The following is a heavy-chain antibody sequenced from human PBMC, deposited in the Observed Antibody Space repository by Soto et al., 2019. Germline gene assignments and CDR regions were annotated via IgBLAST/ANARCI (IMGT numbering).Heavy chain of an antibody. CDR2: ISAHNGNT. CDR3: ARGRYGDY. J-gene: IGHJ4*02. D-gene: IGHD1-26*01. Sequence: QVHLVQSGAEVKNPGASVKVSCKGSGYDFTTYGITWVRQAPGQGLEWMAWISAHNGNTNYAPNHQGRVTVTRDTSTSTAYIELGSLRCDDTAVYYCARGRYGDYWGQGALGTVSS. V-gene: IGHV1-18*01. CDR1: GYDFTTYG.